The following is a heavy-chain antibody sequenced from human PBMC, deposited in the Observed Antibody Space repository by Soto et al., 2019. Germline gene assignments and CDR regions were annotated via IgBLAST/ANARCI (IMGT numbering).Heavy chain of an antibody. CDR3: AKGLYSGSYFDY. CDR2: ISGSGGST. Sequence: GGSLRLSCAVSGFTFSSYAMTWVRQAPGKGLEWVSAISGSGGSTYYADSVKGQFTISRDNSKNTLYLQMNSLRAEDTAVYYRAKGLYSGSYFDYWGQGTLVTVSS. V-gene: IGHV3-23*01. D-gene: IGHD1-26*01. CDR1: GFTFSSYA. J-gene: IGHJ4*01.